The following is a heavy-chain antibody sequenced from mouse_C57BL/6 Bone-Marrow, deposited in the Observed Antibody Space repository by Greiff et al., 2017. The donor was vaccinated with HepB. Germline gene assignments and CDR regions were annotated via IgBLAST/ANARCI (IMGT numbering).Heavy chain of an antibody. J-gene: IGHJ3*01. CDR1: GYTFTSYG. D-gene: IGHD2-4*01. V-gene: IGHV1-81*01. Sequence: QVQLQQSGAELARPGASVKLSCKASGYTFTSYGISWVKQRTGQGLEWIGEIYPRSGNTYYNEKFKGKATLTADKSSSTAYMELRSLTSEDSAVYFCARRENLYYDYAGFAYWGQGTLVTVSA. CDR3: ARRENLYYDYAGFAY. CDR2: IYPRSGNT.